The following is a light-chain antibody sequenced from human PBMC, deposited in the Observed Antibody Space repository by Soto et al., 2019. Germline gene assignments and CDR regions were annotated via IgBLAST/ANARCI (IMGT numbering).Light chain of an antibody. CDR1: QSISGW. CDR2: KAS. J-gene: IGKJ1*01. V-gene: IGKV1-5*03. CDR3: QHYNTYPWT. Sequence: DIQMTQSHSTLSASVGDRVTIACRASQSISGWLAWYQQKPGKAPKLLIYKASSLESGVPSRFSGSGSGTEFTLTISSLQPDDFATYYCQHYNTYPWTFGQGTKVEI.